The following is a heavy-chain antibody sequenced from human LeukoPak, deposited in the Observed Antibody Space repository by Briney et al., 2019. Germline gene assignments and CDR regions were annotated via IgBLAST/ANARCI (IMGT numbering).Heavy chain of an antibody. D-gene: IGHD6-6*01. CDR1: GGSISSGGYS. J-gene: IGHJ4*02. CDR3: ARSSTRMYSSSPMDY. CDR2: IYYSGST. Sequence: SETLSLTCAVSGGSISSGGYSWSWIRQPPGKGLEWIGYIYYSGSTNYNPSLKSRVTISVDTSKNQFSLKLSSVTAADTAVYYCARSSTRMYSSSPMDYWGQGTLVTVSS. V-gene: IGHV4-61*08.